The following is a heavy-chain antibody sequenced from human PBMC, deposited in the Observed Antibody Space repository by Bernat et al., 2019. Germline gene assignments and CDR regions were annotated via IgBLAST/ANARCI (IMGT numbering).Heavy chain of an antibody. V-gene: IGHV3-30*03. J-gene: IGHJ4*02. D-gene: IGHD3-22*01. CDR1: GFTFSSYG. CDR3: ATEAYYDSSASPYFDY. Sequence: QVQLVESGGGVVQPGRSLRLSCAASGFTFSSYGMHWVRQAPGKGLEWVAVISYDGSNKYYADSVKGRFTISRDNSKNTLYLQMNSLRAEDTAVYYCATEAYYDSSASPYFDYWGQGTLVTVSS. CDR2: ISYDGSNK.